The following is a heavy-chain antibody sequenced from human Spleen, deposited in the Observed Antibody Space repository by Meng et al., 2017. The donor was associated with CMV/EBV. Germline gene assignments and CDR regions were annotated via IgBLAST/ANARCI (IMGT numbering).Heavy chain of an antibody. CDR1: GFTFSSYG. V-gene: IGHV3-30*02. CDR2: IRYDGSSK. CDR3: AKDRPYSGYDY. D-gene: IGHD5-12*01. Sequence: SCVASGFTFSSYGMHWVRQTPGKGLEWVAFIRYDGSSKSYADSLKGRFTISRDNSKNTLYLHMNSLRDEDTAVYYCAKDRPYSGYDYWGRGTLVTVSS. J-gene: IGHJ4*02.